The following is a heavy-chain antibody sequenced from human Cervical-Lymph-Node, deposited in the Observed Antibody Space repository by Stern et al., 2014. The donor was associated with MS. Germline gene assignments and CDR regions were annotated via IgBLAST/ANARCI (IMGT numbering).Heavy chain of an antibody. D-gene: IGHD2-21*02. CDR3: ARVVTADWYFDL. J-gene: IGHJ2*01. CDR2: MNPNSGNT. V-gene: IGHV1-8*01. Sequence: QVQLVQSGAEVKKPGASVKVSCKASGYTFTSYDINWVRQATGQGLEWMGWMNPNSGNTSYAQKFQGRVTMTRNTSISTAYMELSSLRSEDTAVYYCARVVTADWYFDLWGRGTLVTVSS. CDR1: GYTFTSYD.